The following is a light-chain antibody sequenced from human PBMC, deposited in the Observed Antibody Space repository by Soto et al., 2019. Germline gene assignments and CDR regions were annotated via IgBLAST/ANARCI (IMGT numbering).Light chain of an antibody. Sequence: QSALTQPASVSGSPGQSITISCTGTSSDVGGYNFVSWYQQHPGKAPQLMIYEVNKRPSGVSNRFSGSKSGNTASLTISGLQAEDEGDFSCSSYTSTSPPVVFGGGTKLTVL. V-gene: IGLV2-14*01. J-gene: IGLJ2*01. CDR3: SSYTSTSPPVV. CDR2: EVN. CDR1: SSDVGGYNF.